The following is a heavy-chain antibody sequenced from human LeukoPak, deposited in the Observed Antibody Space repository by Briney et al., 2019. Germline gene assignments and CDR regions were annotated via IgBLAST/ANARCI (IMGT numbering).Heavy chain of an antibody. CDR1: GFTFSSYA. CDR3: AKSVWFGELPSYYGMDV. D-gene: IGHD3-10*01. V-gene: IGHV3-23*01. Sequence: GGSLRLSCAASGFTFSSYAMSWVRQAPGKGLEWVSAISGSGGSTYYADSVKGRFTISRDNSKNTPYLQMNSLRAEDTAVYYCAKSVWFGELPSYYGMDVWGQGTTVTVSS. CDR2: ISGSGGST. J-gene: IGHJ6*02.